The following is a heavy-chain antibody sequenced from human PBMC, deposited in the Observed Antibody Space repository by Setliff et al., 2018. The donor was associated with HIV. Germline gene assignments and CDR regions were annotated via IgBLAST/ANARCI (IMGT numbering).Heavy chain of an antibody. D-gene: IGHD6-13*01. CDR3: ATGRGAAASNAFDI. Sequence: ASVKVSCKASGYTFTDYYMHWVQQAPGKGLEWMGRVDPEDGETIYAEKFQGRVTITADTSTDTAYMELSSLRSENTAVYYCATGRGAAASNAFDIWGQGTMVTVSS. V-gene: IGHV1-69-2*01. CDR2: VDPEDGET. J-gene: IGHJ3*02. CDR1: GYTFTDYY.